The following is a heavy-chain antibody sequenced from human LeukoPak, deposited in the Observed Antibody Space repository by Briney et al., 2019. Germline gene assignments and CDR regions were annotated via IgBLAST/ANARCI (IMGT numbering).Heavy chain of an antibody. D-gene: IGHD6-13*01. J-gene: IGHJ6*03. CDR1: GYTFTGYY. CDR3: ARRGIAAAGRDYYYYYMDV. Sequence: ASVKVSCKASGYTFTGYYMHWVRQAPGQGLEWMGWINPNSGGTNYAQKFQGRVTMTRDTSISTAYTELSRLRSDDTAVYYCARRGIAAAGRDYYYYYMDVWGKGTTVTVSS. V-gene: IGHV1-2*02. CDR2: INPNSGGT.